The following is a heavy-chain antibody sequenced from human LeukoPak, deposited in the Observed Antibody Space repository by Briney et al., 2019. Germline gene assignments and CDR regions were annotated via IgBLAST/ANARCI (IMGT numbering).Heavy chain of an antibody. V-gene: IGHV1-46*01. CDR3: ARVYLKRDYYDSSAYFSFDY. CDR2: INPSGGST. Sequence: ASVKVSCKASGYTFTSYYMHWVRQAPGQGLEWMGIINPSGGSTSYAQKFQGRITITADDSTSTAYMELSSLRSEDTAVYYCARVYLKRDYYDSSAYFSFDYWGQGTLVTVSS. J-gene: IGHJ4*02. CDR1: GYTFTSYY. D-gene: IGHD3-22*01.